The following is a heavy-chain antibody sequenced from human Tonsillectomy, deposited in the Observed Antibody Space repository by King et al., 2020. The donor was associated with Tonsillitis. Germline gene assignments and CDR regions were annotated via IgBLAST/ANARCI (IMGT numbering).Heavy chain of an antibody. D-gene: IGHD5-18*01. CDR3: ARGRFGYSFDF. J-gene: IGHJ4*02. V-gene: IGHV3-33*08. Sequence: VQLVESGGGVVQPGRSLRLSCAASGFTFSNYGIHWVRQAPGKGLEWVAVIWYDGSNKYYADSVKGRFTISRDNSKNTVYLQMNSLRAEDTAVYYCARGRFGYSFDFWGQGTLVNVSS. CDR2: IWYDGSNK. CDR1: GFTFSNYG.